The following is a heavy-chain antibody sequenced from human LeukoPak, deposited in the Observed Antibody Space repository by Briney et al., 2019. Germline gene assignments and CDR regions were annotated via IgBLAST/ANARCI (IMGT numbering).Heavy chain of an antibody. CDR1: GYTFTSYG. J-gene: IGHJ4*02. D-gene: IGHD4-17*01. CDR2: ISAYNGNT. Sequence: GVSVKVSCKASGYTFTSYGISWVRQAPGQGLEWMGWISAYNGNTNYAQKLQGRVTMTTDTSTSTAYMELRSLRSDDTAVYYCARDSDYGDYGHFDYWGQGTLVTDSS. V-gene: IGHV1-18*01. CDR3: ARDSDYGDYGHFDY.